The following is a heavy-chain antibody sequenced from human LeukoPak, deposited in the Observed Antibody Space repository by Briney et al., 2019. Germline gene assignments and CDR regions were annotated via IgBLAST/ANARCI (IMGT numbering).Heavy chain of an antibody. CDR3: ARSSSSWLYYFDY. CDR2: IYPGDSDT. J-gene: IGHJ4*02. D-gene: IGHD6-13*01. V-gene: IGHV5-51*01. Sequence: GESLKISCKGSGYSFTTYWIGWVRQMPGKGLEWMGIIYPGDSDTRYSPSFEGQVTISADKSISTAYLQWSSLKASDTAMYYCARSSSSWLYYFDYWGQGTLVTVSS. CDR1: GYSFTTYW.